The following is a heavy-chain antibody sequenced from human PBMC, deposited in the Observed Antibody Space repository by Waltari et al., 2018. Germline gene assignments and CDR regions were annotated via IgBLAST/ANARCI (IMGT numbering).Heavy chain of an antibody. J-gene: IGHJ4*02. CDR1: GYTFTSYA. CDR2: INAGNGNT. CDR3: ARARKGATIYPLDY. V-gene: IGHV1-3*01. Sequence: QVQLVQSGAEVKKPGASVKVSCKASGYTFTSYAMHWVRQAPGQRFEWKGWINAGNGNTKYSQKFQGRVTITRDTSASTAYMELSSLRSEDTAVYYCARARKGATIYPLDYWGQGTLVTVSS. D-gene: IGHD5-12*01.